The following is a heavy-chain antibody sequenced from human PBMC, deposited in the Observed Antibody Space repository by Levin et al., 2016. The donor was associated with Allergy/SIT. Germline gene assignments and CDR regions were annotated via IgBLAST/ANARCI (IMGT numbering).Heavy chain of an antibody. Sequence: WIRQPPGKGLEWIGEINHSGSTNYNPSLKSRVTISVDTSKNQFSLKLSSVTAADTAVYYCARIREGIAVAGAIYYYGMDVWGQGTTVTVS. V-gene: IGHV4-34*01. J-gene: IGHJ6*02. CDR3: ARIREGIAVAGAIYYYGMDV. D-gene: IGHD6-19*01. CDR2: INHSGST.